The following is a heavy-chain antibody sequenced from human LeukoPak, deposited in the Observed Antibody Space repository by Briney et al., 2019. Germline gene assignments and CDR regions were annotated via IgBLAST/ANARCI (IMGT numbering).Heavy chain of an antibody. D-gene: IGHD3-10*01. CDR2: IYSGGST. V-gene: IGHV3-66*01. CDR1: GGSISSYY. CDR3: ARDSGYDSGSYQLDY. Sequence: ETLSLTCTVSGGSISSYYWSWVRQAPGKGLEWVSVIYSGGSTYYADSVKGRFTISRDNSKNTLYLQMNSLRAEDTAVYYCARDSGYDSGSYQLDYWGQGTLVTVSS. J-gene: IGHJ4*02.